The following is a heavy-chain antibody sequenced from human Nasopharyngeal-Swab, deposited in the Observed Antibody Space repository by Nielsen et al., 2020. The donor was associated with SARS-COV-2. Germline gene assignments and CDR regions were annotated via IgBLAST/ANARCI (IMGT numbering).Heavy chain of an antibody. CDR1: GGSVSSGSYY. D-gene: IGHD6-19*01. CDR2: IYYSGST. Sequence: SETLSLTCTVSGGSVSSGSYYWSWIRQPPGKGLEWIGYIYYSGSTNYNPPLKSRVTISVDTSKNQFSLKLSSVTAADTAVYYCARVSVAVAVLDYWGQGTLVTVSS. J-gene: IGHJ4*02. CDR3: ARVSVAVAVLDY. V-gene: IGHV4-61*01.